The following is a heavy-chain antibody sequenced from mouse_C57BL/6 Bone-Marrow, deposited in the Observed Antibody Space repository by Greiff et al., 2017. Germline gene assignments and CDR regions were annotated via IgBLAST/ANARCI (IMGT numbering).Heavy chain of an antibody. Sequence: VQLQQSGAELVRPGSSVKMSCKTSGYTFTSYGINWVKQRPGQGLEWIGYIYIGNGYTGYNEKFKGKATMTSDTSSSTAYMQLSSLTSEDSAIYFGARSAEWLLRFAYWGQGTLVTVSA. CDR2: IYIGNGYT. CDR3: ARSAEWLLRFAY. CDR1: GYTFTSYG. J-gene: IGHJ3*01. D-gene: IGHD2-3*01. V-gene: IGHV1-58*01.